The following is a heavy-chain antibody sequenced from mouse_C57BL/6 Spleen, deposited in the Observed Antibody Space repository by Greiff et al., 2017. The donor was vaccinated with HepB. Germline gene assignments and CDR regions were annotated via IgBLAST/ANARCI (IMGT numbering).Heavy chain of an antibody. Sequence: EVQLQQSGGGLVQPKGSLKLSCAASGFTFNTYAMHWVRQAPGKGLEWVARIRSKSSNYATYYADSVKDRFTISRDDSQSMLYLQMNNLKTEDTAMYYCGRGLGRGYAMDYWGQGTSVTVSS. V-gene: IGHV10-3*01. CDR2: IRSKSSNYAT. CDR3: GRGLGRGYAMDY. D-gene: IGHD4-1*01. CDR1: GFTFNTYA. J-gene: IGHJ4*01.